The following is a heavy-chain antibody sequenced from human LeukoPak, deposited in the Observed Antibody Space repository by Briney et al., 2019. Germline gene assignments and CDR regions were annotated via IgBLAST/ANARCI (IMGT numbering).Heavy chain of an antibody. CDR3: ARDLGGSWDYYDSSGYWDV. CDR2: ITSSSSYI. Sequence: GGSLRLSCAASGFTFSSYTMNWVRQAPGKGLEWVSSITSSSSYIYYADSVKGRFTISRHNAKNSLYLQMNSLRAEDTAVYYCARDLGGSWDYYDSSGYWDVWGKGTTVTVSS. CDR1: GFTFSSYT. J-gene: IGHJ6*04. D-gene: IGHD3-22*01. V-gene: IGHV3-21*01.